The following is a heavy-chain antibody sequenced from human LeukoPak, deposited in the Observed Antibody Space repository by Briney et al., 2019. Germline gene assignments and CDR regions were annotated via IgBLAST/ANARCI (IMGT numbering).Heavy chain of an antibody. D-gene: IGHD2-15*01. CDR2: INRDGSST. CDR3: ARGEGCSGGSSYGYCVDY. V-gene: IGHV3-74*01. CDR1: GFTFSSYW. Sequence: QTGGSVRLSCAASGFTFSSYWMRWVRHTPGEGLVWVSCINRDGSSTSYADLVKGRFTLSRDNAKNTLYPQMNSLRAEETAVYYCARGEGCSGGSSYGYCVDYCGQGTLVTVSS. J-gene: IGHJ4*02.